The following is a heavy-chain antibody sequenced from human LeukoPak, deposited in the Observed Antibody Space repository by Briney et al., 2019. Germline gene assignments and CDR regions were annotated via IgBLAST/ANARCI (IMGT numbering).Heavy chain of an antibody. CDR3: ARDNYGGNSGYFDL. Sequence: ASVKVSCKTSGYTFTSYYIHWVRQAPGQGLEWMGWISAYDGNTKYAQKVQGRVTMTTDTSTSTAYMELRSLRSDDTAVYYCARDNYGGNSGYFDLWGRGTLVTVSS. CDR2: ISAYDGNT. J-gene: IGHJ2*01. D-gene: IGHD4-23*01. CDR1: GYTFTSYY. V-gene: IGHV1-18*04.